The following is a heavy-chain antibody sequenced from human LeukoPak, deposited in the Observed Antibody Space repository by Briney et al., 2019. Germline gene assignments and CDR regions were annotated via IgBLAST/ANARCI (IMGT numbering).Heavy chain of an antibody. D-gene: IGHD4-17*01. V-gene: IGHV4-30-2*01. J-gene: IGHJ3*02. Sequence: IYHSGSTYYNPSLKGRVTISVDRSKNQFSLKLSSVTAADTAVYYCAREPYGDHGHAFDIWGQGTMVTVSS. CDR2: IYHSGST. CDR3: AREPYGDHGHAFDI.